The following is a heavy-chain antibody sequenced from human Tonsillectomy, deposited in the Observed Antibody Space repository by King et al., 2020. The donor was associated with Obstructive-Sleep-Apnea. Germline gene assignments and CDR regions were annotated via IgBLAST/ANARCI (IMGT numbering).Heavy chain of an antibody. J-gene: IGHJ4*02. CDR3: ARDQESKAAAGTGPLDY. D-gene: IGHD6-13*01. Sequence: VQLVESGGGVVQPGRSLRLSCAASGFTFSTYAMHRVRQAPGNGLEWVAVISYDGSNKYYADSVKGRFTISRDNSKNTLYLQMNSLRAEDTAVYYCARDQESKAAAGTGPLDYWGQGTLVTVSS. CDR2: ISYDGSNK. CDR1: GFTFSTYA. V-gene: IGHV3-30-3*01.